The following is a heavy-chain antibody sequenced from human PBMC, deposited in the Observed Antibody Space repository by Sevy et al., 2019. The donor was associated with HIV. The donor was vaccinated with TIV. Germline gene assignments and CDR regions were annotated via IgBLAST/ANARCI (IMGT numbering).Heavy chain of an antibody. CDR1: GYTFTSYV. Sequence: ASVKVSCKASGYTFTSYVMNWVRQAPGQGLEWMGWINTNTGNPTYAQGFTGRYVFSLDTSVSTAYLQVSSLKAEDTAVYYCAGGECSSSNGYYYYGMDVGGQGVTVTVS. D-gene: IGHD2-2*01. J-gene: IGHJ6*02. CDR2: INTNTGNP. V-gene: IGHV7-4-1*02. CDR3: AGGECSSSNGYYYYGMDV.